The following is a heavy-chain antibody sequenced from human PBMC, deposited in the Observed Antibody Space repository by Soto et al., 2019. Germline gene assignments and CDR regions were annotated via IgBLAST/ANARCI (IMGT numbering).Heavy chain of an antibody. CDR3: ARVKAVRGAGLRVQYNWFDP. CDR2: INHSGST. J-gene: IGHJ5*02. D-gene: IGHD3-10*01. V-gene: IGHV4-34*01. CDR1: GGSFSGYY. Sequence: SETLSLTCAVYGGSFSGYYWSWIRQPPGKGLEWIGEINHSGSTNYNPSLKSRVTISVDTSKNQFSLKLSSVTAADTAVYYCARVKAVRGAGLRVQYNWFDPWGQGTLVTVSS.